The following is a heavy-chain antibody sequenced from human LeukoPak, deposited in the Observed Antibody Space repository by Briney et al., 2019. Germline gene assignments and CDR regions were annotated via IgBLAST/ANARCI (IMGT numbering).Heavy chain of an antibody. CDR2: INPSGGST. V-gene: IGHV1-46*01. J-gene: IGHJ4*02. Sequence: ASVKVSCKASGYTFTSYYMHWVRQAPGQGLEWMGIINPSGGSTSYAQKFQGRVTMTRDTSTSTVYMELSSLRSEDTAVYYCARSVRPAKRLGYCSGGSCYDFDYWGQGTLVTASS. D-gene: IGHD2-15*01. CDR3: ARSVRPAKRLGYCSGGSCYDFDY. CDR1: GYTFTSYY.